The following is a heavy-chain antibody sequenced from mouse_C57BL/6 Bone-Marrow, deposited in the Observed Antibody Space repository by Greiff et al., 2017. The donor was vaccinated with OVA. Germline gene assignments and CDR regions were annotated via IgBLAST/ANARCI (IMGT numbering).Heavy chain of an antibody. CDR2: ISSGSSTI. CDR3: ARTPLDY. Sequence: EVKLMEPGAGLVKPGGSLKLSCAASGFTFTDYGMHWVRQAPEKGLEWVAYISSGSSTIYYADTVKGRFTISRDNAKNTQFLQMTSLRSEDTAMYYCARTPLDYWGQGTTLTVSS. CDR1: GFTFTDYG. J-gene: IGHJ2*01. V-gene: IGHV5-17*01.